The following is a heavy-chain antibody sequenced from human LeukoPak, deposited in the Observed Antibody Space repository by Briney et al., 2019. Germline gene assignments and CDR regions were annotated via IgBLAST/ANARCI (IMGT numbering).Heavy chain of an antibody. CDR3: AKAATSYYDSETYYFFEH. Sequence: VGALRLSCVASGFTFTTYWMSWVRQAPGKGLEGVGNIKQDGTEKYYVDSVKGRVTSSRDNAKNSLYLHMNSLRVEDTAVDYCAKAATSYYDSETYYFFEHWGEGTPVTASS. J-gene: IGHJ6*01. V-gene: IGHV3-7*01. CDR2: IKQDGTEK. CDR1: GFTFTTYW. D-gene: IGHD3-10*01.